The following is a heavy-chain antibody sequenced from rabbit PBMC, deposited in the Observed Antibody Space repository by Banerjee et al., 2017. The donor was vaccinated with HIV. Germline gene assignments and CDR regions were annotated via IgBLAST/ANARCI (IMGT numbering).Heavy chain of an antibody. J-gene: IGHJ4*01. V-gene: IGHV1S40*01. CDR3: ARSSGGWNYFDL. CDR1: GFSFSSSYY. Sequence: QSLEESGGDLVKPGASLTLTCTASGFSFSSSYYMCWVRQAPGKGLEWIACIWTGVSGSTYYASWAKGRFTISKTSSTTVTLQVTSLTAADTATYFCARSSGGWNYFDLWGPGTLVTVS. CDR2: IWTGVSGST. D-gene: IGHD1-1*01.